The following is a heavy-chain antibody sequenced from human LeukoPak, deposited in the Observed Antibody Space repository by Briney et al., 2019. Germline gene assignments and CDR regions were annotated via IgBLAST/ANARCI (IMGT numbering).Heavy chain of an antibody. J-gene: IGHJ4*02. CDR2: ISGSSGST. Sequence: GGSLRLSCAATGFTFSSYAMSWVRHAPGEGRGWVSAISGSSGSTYYADTVKGPFTISRDNSKNTLYLQMNSLRDEDTAVYYCAKDKEMATILYFDYWGQGTLVTVSS. V-gene: IGHV3-23*01. CDR3: AKDKEMATILYFDY. D-gene: IGHD5-24*01. CDR1: GFTFSSYA.